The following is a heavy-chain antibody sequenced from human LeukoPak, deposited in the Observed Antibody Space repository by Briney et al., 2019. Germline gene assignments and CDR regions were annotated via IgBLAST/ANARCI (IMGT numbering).Heavy chain of an antibody. V-gene: IGHV4-39*07. Sequence: PSETLSLTCTVSGGSISSSSYYWGWIRQPPGKGLEWIGSIYYSGSTYYNPSLKSRVTISVDTSKNQFSLKLSSVTAADTAVYYCASRRLLTYYFDYWGQGTLVTVSS. CDR1: GGSISSSSYY. CDR2: IYYSGST. J-gene: IGHJ4*02. D-gene: IGHD3-22*01. CDR3: ASRRLLTYYFDY.